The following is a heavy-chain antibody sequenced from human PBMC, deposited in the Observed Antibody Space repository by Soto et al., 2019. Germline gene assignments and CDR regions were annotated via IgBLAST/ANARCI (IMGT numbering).Heavy chain of an antibody. CDR3: ARSSYGSGSYYNERYYYYYGMDV. CDR1: GGTFSSYA. D-gene: IGHD3-10*01. Sequence: GASVKVSCKASGGTFSSYAISWVRQAPGQGLEWMGGIIPIFGTANYAQKFQGRVTITADESTSTAYMELSSLRSEDTAVYYCARSSYGSGSYYNERYYYYYGMDVWGQGTTVTVSS. CDR2: IIPIFGTA. V-gene: IGHV1-69*13. J-gene: IGHJ6*02.